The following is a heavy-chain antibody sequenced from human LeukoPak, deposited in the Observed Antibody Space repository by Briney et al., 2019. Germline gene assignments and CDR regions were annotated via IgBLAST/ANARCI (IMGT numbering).Heavy chain of an antibody. CDR2: IYYSGSA. CDR1: GGSISIYH. CDR3: ASHYDRSGFDY. D-gene: IGHD3-22*01. Sequence: PSETLSLTCTVSGGSISIYHWTWIRQPPGKGLEWIGYIYYSGSANYNPSLKSRVTISVDTSKKQFSLKLSSVTAADTAVYYCASHYDRSGFDYWGQGTLVTVSS. J-gene: IGHJ4*02. V-gene: IGHV4-59*01.